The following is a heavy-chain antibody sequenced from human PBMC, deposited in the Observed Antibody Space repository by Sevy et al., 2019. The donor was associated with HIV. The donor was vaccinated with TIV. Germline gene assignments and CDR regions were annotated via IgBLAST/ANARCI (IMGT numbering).Heavy chain of an antibody. Sequence: GGSLRLSCAASGFTFSRYDMHWVRQATGKGLESVSSIGTAGDTYYPGSVKGRFTISRENAKKSLYLQMNSLRAGETAVYYCARGTRYSGSYYLGDDAFDIWGQGTMVTVSS. V-gene: IGHV3-13*01. CDR1: GFTFSRYD. CDR2: IGTAGDT. CDR3: ARGTRYSGSYYLGDDAFDI. J-gene: IGHJ3*02. D-gene: IGHD1-26*01.